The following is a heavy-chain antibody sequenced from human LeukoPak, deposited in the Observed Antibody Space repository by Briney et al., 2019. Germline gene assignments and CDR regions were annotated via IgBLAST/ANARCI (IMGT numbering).Heavy chain of an antibody. CDR2: IYYSGST. D-gene: IGHD5-24*01. Sequence: SETLSLTCTVPGGSISSGDYYWSWIRQPPGKGLEWIGYIYYSGSTYYNPSLKSRVTISVDTSKNQFSLKLSSVTAADTAVYYCAGVATDNNRDGYIYYFDYWGQGTLVTVSS. CDR3: AGVATDNNRDGYIYYFDY. V-gene: IGHV4-30-4*01. J-gene: IGHJ4*02. CDR1: GGSISSGDYY.